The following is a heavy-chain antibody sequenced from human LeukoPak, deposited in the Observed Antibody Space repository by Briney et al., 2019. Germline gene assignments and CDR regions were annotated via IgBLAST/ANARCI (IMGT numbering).Heavy chain of an antibody. CDR2: IWYDGSNK. D-gene: IGHD2-21*02. CDR1: GSTFSSYG. J-gene: IGHJ4*02. Sequence: GGSLRLSCAASGSTFSSYGMHWVRQAPGKGLEWVAVIWYDGSNKYYADSVKGRFTISRDNSKNTLYLQMNSLRAEDTAVYYCARDGVTDPFGFDYWGQGTLVTVSS. CDR3: ARDGVTDPFGFDY. V-gene: IGHV3-33*01.